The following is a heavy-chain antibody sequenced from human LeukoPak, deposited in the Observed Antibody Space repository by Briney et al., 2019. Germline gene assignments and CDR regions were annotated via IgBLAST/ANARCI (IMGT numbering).Heavy chain of an antibody. J-gene: IGHJ4*02. CDR3: ARDSRGYYDSSGYFDH. V-gene: IGHV4-61*01. Sequence: PSETLSLTCTVSGDSVSSDSYYWSWIRQPPGKGLEWIGYIYYSGTTKQNPSLKSRVTLSVDTSKNQLYLKLNSVTAADTAVYYCARDSRGYYDSSGYFDHWGQGTLVTVS. CDR2: IYYSGTT. CDR1: GDSVSSDSYY. D-gene: IGHD3-22*01.